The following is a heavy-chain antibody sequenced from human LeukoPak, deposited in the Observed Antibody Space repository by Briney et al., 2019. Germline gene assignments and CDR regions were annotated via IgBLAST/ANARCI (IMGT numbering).Heavy chain of an antibody. V-gene: IGHV3-33*01. Sequence: GGSLRLSCAASGFTFSSYGMHWVRQAPGKGLEWVALIWYDGSNKYYADSVKGRFTTSRDNAKNSLSLQLNSLRVEDTAVYYCARGHYDVLAASYKWTPDYWGQGTLVTVSS. CDR2: IWYDGSNK. CDR1: GFTFSSYG. D-gene: IGHD3-9*01. CDR3: ARGHYDVLAASYKWTPDY. J-gene: IGHJ4*02.